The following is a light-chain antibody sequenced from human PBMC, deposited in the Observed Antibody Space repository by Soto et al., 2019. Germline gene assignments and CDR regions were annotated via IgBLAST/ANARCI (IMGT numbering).Light chain of an antibody. CDR3: SSFTRVNTGV. V-gene: IGLV2-14*01. CDR2: HVT. Sequence: QSVLTQPASVSGSPGQSITISCTGSNSDVGGYDYVSWYQQHPGKVPKLLIYHVTNRPSGASDRFSGSKSGNTASLTISGLQPEDEADYYFSSFTRVNTGVFGGGTKLTVL. J-gene: IGLJ3*02. CDR1: NSDVGGYDY.